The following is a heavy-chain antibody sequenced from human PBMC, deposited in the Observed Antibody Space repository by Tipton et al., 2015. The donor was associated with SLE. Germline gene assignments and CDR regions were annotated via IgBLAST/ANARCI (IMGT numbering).Heavy chain of an antibody. CDR1: GYTFTGYY. CDR2: INPNSGGT. V-gene: IGHV1-2*06. CDR3: ARLLSGSYYYYYYGMDG. Sequence: QSGPEVKKPGASVKVSCKASGYTFTGYYMHWVRQAPGQGLEWMGRINPNSGGTNYAQKFQGRVTMTRDTSISTAYMELSRLRSDDTAVYYCARLLSGSYYYYYYGMDGWGRGTTVTVSS. D-gene: IGHD1-26*01. J-gene: IGHJ6*02.